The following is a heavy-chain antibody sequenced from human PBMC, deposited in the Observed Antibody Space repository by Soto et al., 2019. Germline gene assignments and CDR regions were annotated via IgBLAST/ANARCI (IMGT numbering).Heavy chain of an antibody. D-gene: IGHD2-8*02. CDR1: GYTFITHG. J-gene: IGHJ6*03. CDR3: ARDGTGGVLGLNKYYYVDV. CDR2: ISAYNGDT. V-gene: IGHV1-18*01. Sequence: QVRLVQSGAEVKKPGASVKVSCKASGYTFITHGISWVRQAPGQGPEWMGRISAYNGDTKYAQKFQGRVTLTTDKSTTTAYMEMRSLRSDDTAVYYCARDGTGGVLGLNKYYYVDVWGEGTTVTVSS.